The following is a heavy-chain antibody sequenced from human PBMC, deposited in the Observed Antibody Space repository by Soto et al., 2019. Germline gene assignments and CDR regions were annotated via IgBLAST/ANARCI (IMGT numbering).Heavy chain of an antibody. Sequence: SETLSLTCTVSGGSISSYYWSWIRQPPGKGLEWIGYIYYSGSTNYNPSLKSRVTISVDTSKNQFSLKLSSVTAADTAVYYCARHARTLFYDYIWGKQSYFDYWGQGTLVTVSS. CDR2: IYYSGST. D-gene: IGHD3-16*01. J-gene: IGHJ4*02. CDR3: ARHARTLFYDYIWGKQSYFDY. V-gene: IGHV4-59*08. CDR1: GGSISSYY.